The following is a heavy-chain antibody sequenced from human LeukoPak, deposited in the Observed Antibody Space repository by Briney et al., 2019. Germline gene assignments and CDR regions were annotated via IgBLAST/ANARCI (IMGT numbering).Heavy chain of an antibody. J-gene: IGHJ4*02. V-gene: IGHV3-11*01. D-gene: IGHD3-10*01. CDR2: ISSSGSTI. Sequence: GGSLRLSCAASGFTFSDYYMSWIRQAPGKGLEWVSYISSSGSTIYYADSVKGRFTISRDNAKNSLYLQMNSPRAEDTAVYYCAKDLYLSLDYYGSGSYADYWGQGTLVTVSS. CDR1: GFTFSDYY. CDR3: AKDLYLSLDYYGSGSYADY.